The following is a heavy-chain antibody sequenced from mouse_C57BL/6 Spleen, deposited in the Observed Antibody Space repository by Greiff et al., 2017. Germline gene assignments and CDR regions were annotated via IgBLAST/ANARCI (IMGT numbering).Heavy chain of an antibody. J-gene: IGHJ2*01. Sequence: QVQLKQPGAELVRPGSSVKLSCKASGYTFTSYWMDWVKQRPGQGLEWIGNIYPSDSETHYNQKFKDKATLTVDKSSSTAYMQLSSLTSEDSAVYYCARGDYYGHWGQGTTLTVSS. CDR1: GYTFTSYW. CDR2: IYPSDSET. CDR3: ARGDYYGH. V-gene: IGHV1-61*01. D-gene: IGHD1-1*01.